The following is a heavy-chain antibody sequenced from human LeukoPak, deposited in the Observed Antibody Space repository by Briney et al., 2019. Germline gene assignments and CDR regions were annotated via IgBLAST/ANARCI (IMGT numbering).Heavy chain of an antibody. D-gene: IGHD1-26*01. CDR2: IYTSGST. CDR1: GGSISSGGYY. V-gene: IGHV4-61*02. J-gene: IGHJ3*02. Sequence: SQTLSLTCTVSGGSISSGGYYWSWIRQPAGKGLEWIGRIYTSGSTNYNPSLKSRVTISVDTSKNQFSLKLSSVTAADTAVYYCAREPRRYSGSYYSAFDIWGQGTMVTVSS. CDR3: AREPRRYSGSYYSAFDI.